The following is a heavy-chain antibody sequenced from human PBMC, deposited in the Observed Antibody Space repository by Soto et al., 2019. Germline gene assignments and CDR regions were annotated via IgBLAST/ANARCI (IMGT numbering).Heavy chain of an antibody. CDR1: GFTFSSYW. CDR3: VRTSLVVAAATREDY. Sequence: EVQLVESGGGLVQPGESRRLSCAASGFTFSSYWMHWVRQAPGKWLVWVSRINSDGSSTRYAGPVKGRFTISRDNAKNMLYLQMNSLRAEDTAVYYCVRTSLVVAAATREDYWGQGTLVTVSS. D-gene: IGHD2-15*01. CDR2: INSDGSST. J-gene: IGHJ4*02. V-gene: IGHV3-74*01.